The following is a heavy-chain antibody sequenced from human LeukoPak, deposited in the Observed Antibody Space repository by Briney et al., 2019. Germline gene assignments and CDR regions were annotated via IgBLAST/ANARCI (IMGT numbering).Heavy chain of an antibody. D-gene: IGHD3-22*01. J-gene: IGHJ4*02. CDR2: IYPGDSDT. V-gene: IGHV5-51*01. CDR1: GYSFTSYW. Sequence: ESLKISCKGSGYSFTSYWIGWVRQMPGKGLEWMGIIYPGDSDTRYSPSFQGQVTISADKSISTAYLQWSSLKASDTVMYYCARKGAYYDSSGHIDYWGQGTLVTVSS. CDR3: ARKGAYYDSSGHIDY.